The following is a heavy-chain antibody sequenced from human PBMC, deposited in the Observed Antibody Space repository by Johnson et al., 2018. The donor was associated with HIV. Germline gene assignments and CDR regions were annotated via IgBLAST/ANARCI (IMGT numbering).Heavy chain of an antibody. J-gene: IGHJ3*01. D-gene: IGHD2-21*01. CDR2: IWFDGSNK. CDR3: AIIPAGNSFAV. CDR1: GFTFSSYG. Sequence: QVQLVESGGGVVQPGGSLRLSCAASGFTFSSYGMHWVRQAPGKGLEWVAVIWFDGSNKYYADSVKGRFTISRDNSENTLYLQMDSLRAEDTAMYYCAIIPAGNSFAVWGQGTMVTVSS. V-gene: IGHV3-33*01.